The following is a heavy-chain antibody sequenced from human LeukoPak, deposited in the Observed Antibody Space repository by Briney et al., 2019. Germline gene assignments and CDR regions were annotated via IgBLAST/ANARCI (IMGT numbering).Heavy chain of an antibody. CDR1: GFTFSSYS. CDR3: ARTPITMIVVKNFDY. CDR2: ISSSSSYI. Sequence: GGSLRLSCAASGFTFSSYSMNWVRQAPGKGLEWVSSISSSSSYIYYADSVKGRFTISRDNAKNSLYLQMNSLRAEDTAVYYCARTPITMIVVKNFDYWGQGTLVTVSS. V-gene: IGHV3-21*01. J-gene: IGHJ4*02. D-gene: IGHD3-22*01.